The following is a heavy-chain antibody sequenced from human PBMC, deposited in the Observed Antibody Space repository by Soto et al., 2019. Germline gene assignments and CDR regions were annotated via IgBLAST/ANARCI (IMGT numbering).Heavy chain of an antibody. CDR1: GYTFTSYG. J-gene: IGHJ6*02. CDR2: ISAYNGNT. V-gene: IGHV1-18*01. D-gene: IGHD2-2*01. Sequence: ASVKVSCKASGYTFTSYGINWVRQAPGQGLEWMGWISAYNGNTNYAQKLQGRVTMTTDTSTSTAYMELRSLRSDDTAVYYCASDSGAIVVVPAAPDYYYYGMDVWGQGTTVTVSS. CDR3: ASDSGAIVVVPAAPDYYYYGMDV.